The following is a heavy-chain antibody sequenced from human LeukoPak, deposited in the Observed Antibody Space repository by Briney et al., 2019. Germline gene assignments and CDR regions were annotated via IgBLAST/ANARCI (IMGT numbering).Heavy chain of an antibody. V-gene: IGHV4-59*01. J-gene: IGHJ4*02. D-gene: IGHD6-19*01. CDR1: GGSISSYY. CDR3: ARDGIGSGWYYFDY. CDR2: IYYSGST. Sequence: SETLSLTCTVSGGSISSYYWSWIRQPPGKGLEWIGYIYYSGSTNYNPSLKSRVTISVDTSKNQFSLELSSVTAADTAVYYCARDGIGSGWYYFDYWGQGTLVTVSS.